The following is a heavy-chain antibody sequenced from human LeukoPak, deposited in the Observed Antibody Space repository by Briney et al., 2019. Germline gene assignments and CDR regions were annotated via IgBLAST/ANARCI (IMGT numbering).Heavy chain of an antibody. Sequence: SQTLSLTCAISGDSVSSNSAAWNWIKQSPSRGLEWLGRTYYRSKWYDDYAVSVKSRITINPDTSKNQFSLQLNSVTPEDTAVYYCARADFDWLFPDAFDIWGQGTMVTVSS. D-gene: IGHD3-9*01. CDR1: GDSVSSNSAA. CDR2: TYYRSKWYD. CDR3: ARADFDWLFPDAFDI. V-gene: IGHV6-1*01. J-gene: IGHJ3*02.